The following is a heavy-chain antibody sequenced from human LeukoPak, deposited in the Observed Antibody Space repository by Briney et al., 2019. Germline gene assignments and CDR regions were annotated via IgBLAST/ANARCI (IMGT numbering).Heavy chain of an antibody. CDR2: INTNTGNP. J-gene: IGHJ4*02. V-gene: IGHV7-4-1*02. CDR3: ARGPGDYVWGTYYFDY. D-gene: IGHD3-16*01. Sequence: ASVKVSCKASGYTFTSYATNWVRQAPGQGLERMGWINTNTGNPTYAQGFTGRFVFSLDTSVSTAYLQISSLKAEDTAAYYCARGPGDYVWGTYYFDYWGQGTLVTVSS. CDR1: GYTFTSYA.